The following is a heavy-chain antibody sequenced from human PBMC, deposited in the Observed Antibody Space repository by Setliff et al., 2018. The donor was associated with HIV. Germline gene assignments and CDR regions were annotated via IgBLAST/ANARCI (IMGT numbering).Heavy chain of an antibody. CDR2: IYYSGST. CDR1: GGSIRSTSFY. CDR3: ARRMDSYYYGSGSPGRVFDI. Sequence: KPSETLSLTCTVSGGSIRSTSFYWGWIRQPPGKGLEWIGSIYYSGSTYYNPSLNSRVTISVDTSKNQFSLKLSSVTAADTSVYYCARRMDSYYYGSGSPGRVFDIWGQGTMVTVSS. J-gene: IGHJ3*02. D-gene: IGHD3-10*01. V-gene: IGHV4-39*01.